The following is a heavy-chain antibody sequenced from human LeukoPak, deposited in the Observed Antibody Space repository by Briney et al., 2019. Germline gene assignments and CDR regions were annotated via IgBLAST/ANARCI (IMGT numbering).Heavy chain of an antibody. Sequence: GGSQRLSCAASGFTFSDYSFNWVRQAPGKGLEWASYISSSGSPIYYADSLKGRFTISRDNAKNSLYLQMNSLRAEDTAVYYCVRDPPRTVPGIDFDYWGQGTLVTVSS. CDR2: ISSSGSPI. CDR3: VRDPPRTVPGIDFDY. J-gene: IGHJ4*02. D-gene: IGHD6-19*01. V-gene: IGHV3-48*01. CDR1: GFTFSDYS.